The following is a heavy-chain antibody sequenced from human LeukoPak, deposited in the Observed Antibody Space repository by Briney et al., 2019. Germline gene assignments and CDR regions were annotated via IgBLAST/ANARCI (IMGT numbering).Heavy chain of an antibody. D-gene: IGHD4-17*01. Sequence: GGSLRLSCSASGFAFSGFAMGWVRQAPGKGLEWVSSISGSGGNTYYADSVEGRFTVSRDNSKSTLFLQMNSLRAEDPALYYCARGRGGDYVPSRFDYWGQGILVTVSS. V-gene: IGHV3-23*01. J-gene: IGHJ4*02. CDR2: ISGSGGNT. CDR3: ARGRGGDYVPSRFDY. CDR1: GFAFSGFA.